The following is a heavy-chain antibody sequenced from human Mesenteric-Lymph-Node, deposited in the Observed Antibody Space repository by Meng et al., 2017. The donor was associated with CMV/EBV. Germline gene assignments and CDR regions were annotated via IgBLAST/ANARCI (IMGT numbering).Heavy chain of an antibody. J-gene: IGHJ4*02. D-gene: IGHD2-15*01. CDR1: GFIFSSYA. CDR2: ITDSGYNT. CDR3: AKRGGGFYFDY. V-gene: IGHV3-23*01. Sequence: GGSLRLSCAASGFIFSSYAMSWVRQAPGKGLEWVSTITDSGYNTYYADSVKGRFTISRDNSKNTLSLQINSPRAEDTAIYYCAKRGGGFYFDYWGQGTLVTVSS.